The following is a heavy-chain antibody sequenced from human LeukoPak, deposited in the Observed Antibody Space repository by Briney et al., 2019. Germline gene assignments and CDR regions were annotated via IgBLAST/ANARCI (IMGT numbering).Heavy chain of an antibody. J-gene: IGHJ4*02. CDR1: GGSISSGGYY. CDR3: ARRVMGTFGVTTYFDY. D-gene: IGHD3-16*01. Sequence: SETLSLTCTVSGGSISSGGYYWSWIRQPPGKGLEWIGYIYYSGSTNYNPSLKSRVTISVDTSKNQFSLKLSSVTAADTAVYYCARRVMGTFGVTTYFDYWGQGTLVTVSS. V-gene: IGHV4-61*08. CDR2: IYYSGST.